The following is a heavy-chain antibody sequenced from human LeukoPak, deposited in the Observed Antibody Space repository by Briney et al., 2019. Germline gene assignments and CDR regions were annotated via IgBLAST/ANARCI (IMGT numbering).Heavy chain of an antibody. J-gene: IGHJ5*02. CDR3: AREETAMVFDP. CDR1: GFTFSSYS. D-gene: IGHD3-10*01. CDR2: ITSSSSTI. V-gene: IGHV3-48*04. Sequence: AGGSLRLSCAASGFTFSSYSMNWVRQAPGKGLERVSYITSSSSTISYADSVKGRFTISRDNAKNSLYLQMNSLRAEDTAVYYCAREETAMVFDPWGQGTLVTVSS.